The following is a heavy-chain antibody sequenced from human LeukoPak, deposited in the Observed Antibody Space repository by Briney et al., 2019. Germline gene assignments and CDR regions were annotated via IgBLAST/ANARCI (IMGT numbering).Heavy chain of an antibody. Sequence: GGSLRLSCAGSGFGLGSYNMYWIRQAPGKGLEWVTLISFNGNDKKYADSVKGRFTVSRDNSRNTVFLQMNSLRPEDTGLYYCARVYGSEIDYWGQGTQVIVSS. CDR1: GFGLGSYN. J-gene: IGHJ4*02. D-gene: IGHD3-10*01. V-gene: IGHV3-30*04. CDR2: ISFNGNDK. CDR3: ARVYGSEIDY.